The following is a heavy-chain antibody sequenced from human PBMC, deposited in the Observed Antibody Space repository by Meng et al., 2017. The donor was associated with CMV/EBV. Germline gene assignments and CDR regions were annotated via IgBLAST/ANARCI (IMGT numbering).Heavy chain of an antibody. CDR3: ARETIFGVVIIWDWFDP. CDR1: GDSVSSNSAA. J-gene: IGHJ5*02. CDR2: TYYRSKWYN. Sequence: SQTLSLTCAISGDSVSSNSAAWNWIRQSPSRSLEWLGRTYYRSKWYNDYAVSVKSRITINPDTSKNQFSLQLNSVTPEDTAVYYCARETIFGVVIIWDWFDPWGQGTLVTVSS. V-gene: IGHV6-1*01. D-gene: IGHD3-3*01.